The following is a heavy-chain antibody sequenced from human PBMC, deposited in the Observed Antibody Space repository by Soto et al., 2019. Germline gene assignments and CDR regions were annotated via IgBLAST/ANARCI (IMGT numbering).Heavy chain of an antibody. J-gene: IGHJ3*02. CDR1: GYTFTSYY. V-gene: IGHV1-46*01. D-gene: IGHD3-22*01. CDR3: ARDTHAITMIVVASDAFDI. CDR2: INPSGGST. Sequence: GASVKVSCKASGYTFTSYYMHWVRRAPGQGLEWMGIINPSGGSTSYAQKFQGRVTMTRDTSTSTVYMELGSLRSEDTAVYYCARDTHAITMIVVASDAFDIWGQGTMVTVSS.